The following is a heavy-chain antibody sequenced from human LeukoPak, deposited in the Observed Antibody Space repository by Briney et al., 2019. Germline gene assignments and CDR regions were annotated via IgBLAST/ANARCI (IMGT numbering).Heavy chain of an antibody. CDR1: GYTFTGYY. CDR2: INPSGGST. CDR3: ARDSSGYYLMH. D-gene: IGHD3-22*01. Sequence: ASVKVSCKTSGYTFTGYYVNWVRQAPGQGLEWMGIINPSGGSTSYAQKFQGRVTMTRDISTSTVYMELSSLRSEDTAVYYCARDSSGYYLMHWGQGTLVTVSS. V-gene: IGHV1-46*01. J-gene: IGHJ4*02.